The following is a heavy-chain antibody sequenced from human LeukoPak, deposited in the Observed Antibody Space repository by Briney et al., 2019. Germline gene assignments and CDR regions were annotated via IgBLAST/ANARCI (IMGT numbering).Heavy chain of an antibody. V-gene: IGHV4-59*11. D-gene: IGHD2-8*02. J-gene: IGHJ4*02. CDR2: IYYSGST. CDR1: GGSSIDSHY. CDR3: ARGGVLLGIDY. Sequence: SETLSLTCAISGGSSIDSHYWSWIRQPPGKGLEWIGYIYYSGSTNYKPSLKSRVTISIDTSKNQFSLKMRSVTAADTAVYYCARGGVLLGIDYWGQGTLVTVSS.